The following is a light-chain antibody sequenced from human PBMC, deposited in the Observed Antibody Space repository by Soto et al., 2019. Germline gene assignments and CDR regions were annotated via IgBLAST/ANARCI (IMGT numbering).Light chain of an antibody. CDR2: DVS. CDR1: SSDVGGYNY. Sequence: QSVLTQPASVSGSPGQWITISCTGTSSDVGGYNYVSWYQQHPGKAPKLMIYDVSNRPSGVSNRFSGSKSGNTASLTISGLQAEDEADYYCSSYTSSSTYVVFGGGTKVTVL. J-gene: IGLJ2*01. V-gene: IGLV2-14*01. CDR3: SSYTSSSTYVV.